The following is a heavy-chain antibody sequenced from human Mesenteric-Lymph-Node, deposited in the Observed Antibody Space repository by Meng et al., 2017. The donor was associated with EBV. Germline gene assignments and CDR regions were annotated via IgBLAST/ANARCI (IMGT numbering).Heavy chain of an antibody. J-gene: IGHJ4*02. Sequence: VQLQEAGPVLLKPSVTLSLTCAVSGGSITINWWSWVRQPPGKGLEWIGEIHHSGITHYNPSLKSRVTVSVDKSKSLFSLSLSSMTAADTAMYYCVGNGYYSVDYWGQGILVTVSS. CDR1: GGSITINW. V-gene: IGHV4-4*02. D-gene: IGHD3-22*01. CDR3: VGNGYYSVDY. CDR2: IHHSGIT.